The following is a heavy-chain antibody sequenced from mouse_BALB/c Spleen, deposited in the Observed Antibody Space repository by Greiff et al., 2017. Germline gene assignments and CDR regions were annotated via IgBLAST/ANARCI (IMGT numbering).Heavy chain of an antibody. CDR3: ARLGMDY. Sequence: EVKLQESGGGLVQPGGSRKLSCAASGFTFSSFGMHWVRQAPEKGLEWVAYISSGSSTIYYADTVKGRFTISRDNPKNTLFLQMTSLRSEDTAMYYCARLGMDYWGQGTSVTVSS. CDR2: ISSGSSTI. J-gene: IGHJ4*01. V-gene: IGHV5-17*02. CDR1: GFTFSSFG.